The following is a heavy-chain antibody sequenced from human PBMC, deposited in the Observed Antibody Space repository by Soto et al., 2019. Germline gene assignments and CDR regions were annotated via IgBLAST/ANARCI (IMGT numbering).Heavy chain of an antibody. CDR2: IIPKFGIT. Sequence: GASVKVSCKASGDTFNSYGITWVRQAPGQGLEWMGGIIPKFGITNYAQRFQGRVTITADESTSTAYMELSSLRSEDTAVYYCAREGDNWFDPWAQGTLSPSPQ. V-gene: IGHV1-69*13. CDR1: GDTFNSYG. CDR3: AREGDNWFDP. J-gene: IGHJ5*02.